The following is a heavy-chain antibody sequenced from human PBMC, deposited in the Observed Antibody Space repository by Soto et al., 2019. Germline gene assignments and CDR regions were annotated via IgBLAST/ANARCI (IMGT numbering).Heavy chain of an antibody. Sequence: ASVKVSCKASGYTFTSYDINWVRQATGQVLEWMGWMNPNSGNTGYAQRFQGRVTMTRNTSISAAYMELSRLRSDDTAVYLCARGGHQQAQETYYYFYAMDIWGQGTTVTVS. CDR1: GYTFTSYD. V-gene: IGHV1-8*01. CDR2: MNPNSGNT. J-gene: IGHJ6*01. D-gene: IGHD3-3*01. CDR3: ARGGHQQAQETYYYFYAMDI.